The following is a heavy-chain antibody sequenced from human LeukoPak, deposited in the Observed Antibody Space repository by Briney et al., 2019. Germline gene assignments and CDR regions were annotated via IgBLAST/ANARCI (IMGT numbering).Heavy chain of an antibody. V-gene: IGHV3-21*01. J-gene: IGHJ6*02. D-gene: IGHD2-8*01. CDR1: GFTFSSYS. Sequence: PGGSLRLSCAASGFTFSSYSMNWVRQASGKGLEWVSSISSSSSYIYYADSVKGRFTISRDNAKNSLYLQMNSLRAEDTAVYYCTRDSKWMLDYYYYGMDVWGQGTTVTVSS. CDR2: ISSSSSYI. CDR3: TRDSKWMLDYYYYGMDV.